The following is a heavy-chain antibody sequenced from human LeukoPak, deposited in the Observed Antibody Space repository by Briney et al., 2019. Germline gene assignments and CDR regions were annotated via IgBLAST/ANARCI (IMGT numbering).Heavy chain of an antibody. CDR1: GGSISSGSYY. V-gene: IGHV4-61*02. D-gene: IGHD3-9*01. CDR2: IYTSGST. Sequence: PSETLSLTCTVSGGSISSGSYYWSWIRQPAGKGLEWIGRIYTSGSTNYNPSLKSRVTMSVDTSKNQFSLKLSSVTAADTAVYYCARSRPIQTGYYVRDYYYYYMDVWGKGTTVTISS. CDR3: ARSRPIQTGYYVRDYYYYYMDV. J-gene: IGHJ6*03.